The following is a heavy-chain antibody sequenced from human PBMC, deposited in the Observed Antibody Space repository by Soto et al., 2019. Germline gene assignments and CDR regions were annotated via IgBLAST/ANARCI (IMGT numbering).Heavy chain of an antibody. CDR2: IYSGGST. J-gene: IGHJ4*02. CDR3: ATSGYPYYFDY. V-gene: IGHV3-53*01. D-gene: IGHD3-22*01. Sequence: GGSLRLSCAASGFTVSSNYMSWVRQAPGKGLEWVSVIYSGGSTYYADSVKGRFTISRDNSKNTLYLQMNSLRAEDTAVYYCATSGYPYYFDYWGQGTLVTVSS. CDR1: GFTVSSNY.